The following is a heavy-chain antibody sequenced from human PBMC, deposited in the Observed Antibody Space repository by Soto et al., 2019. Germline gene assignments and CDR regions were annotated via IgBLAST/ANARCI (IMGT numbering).Heavy chain of an antibody. D-gene: IGHD2-21*02. Sequence: PSETLSLTCTVSGGSVSSGNYYWSWIRQPPGKGLEWIGFIYYTGSSSYNPSLSTRVTISRDTSDNRVSLEMTSVTAADTAVYYCARINVTLDLWGQGTLVTVSS. CDR2: IYYTGSS. J-gene: IGHJ4*02. CDR3: ARINVTLDL. V-gene: IGHV4-61*01. CDR1: GGSVSSGNYY.